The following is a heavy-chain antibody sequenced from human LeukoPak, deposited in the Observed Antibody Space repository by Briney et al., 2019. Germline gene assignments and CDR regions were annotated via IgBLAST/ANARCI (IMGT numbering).Heavy chain of an antibody. V-gene: IGHV3-30*02. J-gene: IGHJ4*02. D-gene: IGHD2-2*01. CDR1: GFTIRSYG. CDR3: AKDVVVVVPAASDYFDY. CDR2: IRYDGSNK. Sequence: GGSLRLSCAASGFTIRSYGMHWVRQAPGKGLEWVAFIRYDGSNKYYADSVRGRFTISSDNSQNTLYLQMNSLRAEDTAVYYCAKDVVVVVPAASDYFDYWGQGTLVTVSS.